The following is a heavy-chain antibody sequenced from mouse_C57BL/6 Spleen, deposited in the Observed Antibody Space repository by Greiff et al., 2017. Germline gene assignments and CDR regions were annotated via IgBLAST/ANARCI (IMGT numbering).Heavy chain of an antibody. Sequence: VQLQQSGAELVMPGASVKLSCKASGYTFTSYWMHWVKQRPGQGLEWIGEIDPSDSYTNYNQKFKGKSTLTVDKSSSTAYMQLSSLTSEDSAVYYCARKLGQAMDYWGQGTSVTVSS. D-gene: IGHD4-1*01. V-gene: IGHV1-69*01. J-gene: IGHJ4*01. CDR1: GYTFTSYW. CDR2: IDPSDSYT. CDR3: ARKLGQAMDY.